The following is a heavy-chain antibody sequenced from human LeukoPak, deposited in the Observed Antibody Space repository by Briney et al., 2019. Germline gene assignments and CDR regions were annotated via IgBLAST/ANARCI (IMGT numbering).Heavy chain of an antibody. V-gene: IGHV1-3*01. CDR1: GYTFTSYA. CDR3: ARGYSSSWYNWFDP. Sequence: GASVKVSCKASGYTFTSYAMHWVRQAPGQRLEWMGWINAGNGNTKYSQKFQGRVTITRDTSASTAYMELSSLRSEDTAVYYCARGYSSSWYNWFDPWGQGTLVTVSS. D-gene: IGHD6-13*01. CDR2: INAGNGNT. J-gene: IGHJ5*02.